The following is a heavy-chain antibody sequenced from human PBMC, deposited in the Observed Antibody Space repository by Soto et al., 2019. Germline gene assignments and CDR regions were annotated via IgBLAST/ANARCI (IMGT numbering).Heavy chain of an antibody. Sequence: PGGSLRLSCAASGFTFSRHAMNWVRQAPGKGLEWISVMSGSGGTTFYADSVKGRFTISRDNYKNTLYLQMNSLRAEDTAVYYCAKDLGVEGATVRAFDMWGQGTMVTVSS. V-gene: IGHV3-23*01. J-gene: IGHJ3*02. CDR1: GFTFSRHA. D-gene: IGHD1-26*01. CDR3: AKDLGVEGATVRAFDM. CDR2: MSGSGGTT.